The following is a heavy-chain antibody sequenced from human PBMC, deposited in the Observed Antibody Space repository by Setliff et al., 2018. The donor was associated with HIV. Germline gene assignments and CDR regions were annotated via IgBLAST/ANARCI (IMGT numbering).Heavy chain of an antibody. CDR2: IFYSGST. CDR1: GGSISSDSYY. D-gene: IGHD3-16*01. J-gene: IGHJ4*02. V-gene: IGHV4-39*07. CDR3: ARDEPTGGIDY. Sequence: PSETLSLTCTVSGGSISSDSYYWGWIRQPPGKGLEWIGSIFYSGSTDYNPSLKSRVTISIDTSKRQFSLNLISVTAEDTAVYYCARDEPTGGIDYWGQGTLVTVSS.